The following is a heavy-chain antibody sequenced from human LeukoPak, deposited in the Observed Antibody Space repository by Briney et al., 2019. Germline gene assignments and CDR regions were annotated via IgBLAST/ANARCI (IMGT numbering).Heavy chain of an antibody. CDR3: ARAREDSSSWYLHWFDP. D-gene: IGHD6-13*01. CDR1: GYTFTGYY. Sequence: ASVKVSCKASGYTFTGYYMHWVRQAPGQGLEWMGWINPNSGGTNYAQKFQGRVTMTRDTSISTAYMELSGLRSDDTAVYYCARAREDSSSWYLHWFDPWGQGTLVTVSS. J-gene: IGHJ5*02. CDR2: INPNSGGT. V-gene: IGHV1-2*02.